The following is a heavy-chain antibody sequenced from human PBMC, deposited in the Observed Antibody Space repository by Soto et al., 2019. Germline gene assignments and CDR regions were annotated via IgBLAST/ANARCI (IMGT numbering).Heavy chain of an antibody. CDR3: ARVAGSPDY. D-gene: IGHD1-26*01. CDR2: LNPKSGNT. Sequence: QVQLVQSGPEVKKPGASVKVSCKASGYTFTTYDFNWVRQAPGQGLEWMGWLNPKSGNTGSAQKFQGRVTMPRDSSISTVYMELSSLSSDDTAIYYCARVAGSPDYWGQGTLVTVSS. CDR1: GYTFTTYD. V-gene: IGHV1-8*01. J-gene: IGHJ4*02.